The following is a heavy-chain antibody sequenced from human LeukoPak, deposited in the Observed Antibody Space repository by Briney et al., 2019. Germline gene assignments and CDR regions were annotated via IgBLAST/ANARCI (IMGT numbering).Heavy chain of an antibody. V-gene: IGHV1-2*02. CDR2: INPNSGGT. Sequence: GASVKVSCKASGYTFTGHYIHWVRQAPGQGLEWMGWINPNSGGTYSAQNFPGRVTISVDTSKNQFSLKLSSVTAADTAMYYCARVPETTLIIVAPGAFDIWGQGTMVTVSS. CDR3: ARVPETTLIIVAPGAFDI. J-gene: IGHJ3*02. D-gene: IGHD3-22*01. CDR1: GYTFTGHY.